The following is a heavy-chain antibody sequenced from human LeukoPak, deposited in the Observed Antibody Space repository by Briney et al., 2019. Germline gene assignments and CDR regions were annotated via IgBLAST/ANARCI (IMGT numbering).Heavy chain of an antibody. J-gene: IGHJ6*02. CDR1: GGTFSSYA. V-gene: IGHV1-69*13. CDR3: AREGYCSSTSCYREREGRTKYYYYGMDV. Sequence: SVKVSCKASGGTFSSYAISWVRQAPGQGLEWMGGIIPIFGTANCAQKFQGRVTITADESTSTAYMELSSLRSEDTAVYYCAREGYCSSTSCYREREGRTKYYYYGMDVWGQGTTVTVSS. CDR2: IIPIFGTA. D-gene: IGHD2-2*02.